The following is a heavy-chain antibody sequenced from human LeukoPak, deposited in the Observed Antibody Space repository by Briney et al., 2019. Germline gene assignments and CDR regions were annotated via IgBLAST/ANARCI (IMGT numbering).Heavy chain of an antibody. Sequence: SETLSLTCTVSGGSISSYYWSWIRQPPGKGLEWIGYSYYSGSPNYNPSLKSRVTISVDTSKNEFSLKLSSVTAADTAVYYCARVRRDGYNYLDYWGQGTLVTVSS. CDR3: ARVRRDGYNYLDY. D-gene: IGHD5-24*01. V-gene: IGHV4-59*01. J-gene: IGHJ4*02. CDR1: GGSISSYY. CDR2: SYYSGSP.